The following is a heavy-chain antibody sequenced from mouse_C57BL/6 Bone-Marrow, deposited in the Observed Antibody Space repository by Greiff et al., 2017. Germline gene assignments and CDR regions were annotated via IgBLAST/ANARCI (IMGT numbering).Heavy chain of an antibody. J-gene: IGHJ3*01. CDR2: IYPGDGDT. CDR1: GYAFSSSW. V-gene: IGHV1-82*01. CDR3: ARSYSLFAY. Sequence: VKLQQSGPELVKPGASVKISCKASGYAFSSSWMNWVKQRPGKGLEWIGRIYPGDGDTNYNGKFKGKATLTADKSSSTAYMQLSSLTSGDSAVYFCARSYSLFAYWGQGTLVTVT. D-gene: IGHD2-12*01.